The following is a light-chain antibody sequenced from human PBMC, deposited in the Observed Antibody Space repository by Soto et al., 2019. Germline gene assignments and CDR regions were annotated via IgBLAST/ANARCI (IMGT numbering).Light chain of an antibody. J-gene: IGKJ4*01. CDR1: QSVSSSY. CDR2: GAS. Sequence: EIVLTQSPGTLSLSPGERATLSCRASQSVSSSYLAWYQQKPGQAPRLLIYGASTRATGIPDRFSGSGSGTYFTFTISRLESEDFAVYFCQQYGSSPLTFGGGTKVEIK. V-gene: IGKV3-20*01. CDR3: QQYGSSPLT.